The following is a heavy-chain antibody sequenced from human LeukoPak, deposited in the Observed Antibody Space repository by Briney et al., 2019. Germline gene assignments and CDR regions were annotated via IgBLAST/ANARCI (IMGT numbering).Heavy chain of an antibody. J-gene: IGHJ4*02. Sequence: SETLSLTCTVSGGSISSSSYYWGWIRQPPGKGLEWIGSIYYSGSTYYNPSLKSRVTISVDTSKNQFSLKLSSVTAADTAVYYCARRDGYNSPDYWGQGTLVTVSS. D-gene: IGHD5-24*01. CDR3: ARRDGYNSPDY. V-gene: IGHV4-39*01. CDR1: GGSISSSSYY. CDR2: IYYSGST.